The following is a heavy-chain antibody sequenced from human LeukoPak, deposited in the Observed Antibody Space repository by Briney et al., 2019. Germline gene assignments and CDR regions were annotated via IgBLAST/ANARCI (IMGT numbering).Heavy chain of an antibody. D-gene: IGHD2-21*01. CDR3: ANSYCGGDCYYYYYYMDV. V-gene: IGHV3-23*01. CDR2: LSDSGGNT. CDR1: GFSFSSYA. Sequence: GGSLRISCAASGFSFSSYAMSWVRQAPGEGLEWVSGLSDSGGNTIYADSVKGRFTISRDNSKNTLYLQMNSLRAEDTAVYYCANSYCGGDCYYYYYYMDVWGKGTTVTVSS. J-gene: IGHJ6*03.